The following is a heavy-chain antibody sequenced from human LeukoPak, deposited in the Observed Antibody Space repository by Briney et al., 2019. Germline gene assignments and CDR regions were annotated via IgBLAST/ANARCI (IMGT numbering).Heavy chain of an antibody. V-gene: IGHV4-59*11. Sequence: SETLSLTCAVYGGSFSSHYWTWIRQSPGKGLEWIGYISYIGSTNYNPSLKSRVTISIDTSKNQFSLKLRSVTAADTAVYYCARDLVTVTKGFDIWGQGTMVSVSS. CDR1: GGSFSSHY. J-gene: IGHJ3*02. CDR2: ISYIGST. CDR3: ARDLVTVTKGFDI. D-gene: IGHD4-17*01.